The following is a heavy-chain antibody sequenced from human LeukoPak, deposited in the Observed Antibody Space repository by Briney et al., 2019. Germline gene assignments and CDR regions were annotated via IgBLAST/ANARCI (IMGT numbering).Heavy chain of an antibody. CDR3: ARGQFSPYGMDV. Sequence: PGGSLRLSCAASGFTFSSYAMHWVRQAPGKGLEWVSTISGTGGSTYYADSVKGRFTISRGSAKNSLFMQMNSLRVEDTAVYYCARGQFSPYGMDVWGQGTTVTVSS. CDR1: GFTFSSYA. J-gene: IGHJ6*02. D-gene: IGHD5-24*01. CDR2: ISGTGGST. V-gene: IGHV3-21*04.